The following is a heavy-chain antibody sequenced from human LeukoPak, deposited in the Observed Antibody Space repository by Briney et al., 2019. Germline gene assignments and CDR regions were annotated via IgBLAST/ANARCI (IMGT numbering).Heavy chain of an antibody. D-gene: IGHD2-15*01. Sequence: SVKVSCKASGGTFSSYAISWVRQAPGQGLEWMGGIIPIFGTANYAQKFQGRVTITADKSTSTAYMELSSLGSEDTAVYYCARSNPDCSGGSCYSLPIDYWGQGTLVTVSS. V-gene: IGHV1-69*06. CDR3: ARSNPDCSGGSCYSLPIDY. J-gene: IGHJ4*02. CDR1: GGTFSSYA. CDR2: IIPIFGTA.